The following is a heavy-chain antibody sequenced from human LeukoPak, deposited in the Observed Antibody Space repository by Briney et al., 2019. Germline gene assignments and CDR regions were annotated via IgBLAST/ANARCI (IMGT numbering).Heavy chain of an antibody. Sequence: GGSLRLSCAASGFTFSGSAMHWVRQASGKWLEWVGRIRSKANSYATAYAASVKGRFTISRDDSKNTAYLQMNSLKTEDTAVYYCTSTYGPDYYYYYMDVWGKGTTVTVSS. CDR3: TSTYGPDYYYYYMDV. CDR2: IRSKANSYAT. V-gene: IGHV3-73*01. J-gene: IGHJ6*03. D-gene: IGHD4-17*01. CDR1: GFTFSGSA.